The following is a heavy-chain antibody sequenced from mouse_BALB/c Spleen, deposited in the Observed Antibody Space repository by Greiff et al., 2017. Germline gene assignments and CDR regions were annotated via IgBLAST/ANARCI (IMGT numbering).Heavy chain of an antibody. V-gene: IGHV1-54*01. D-gene: IGHD6-1*01. CDR3: ARSAATLYYFDY. Sequence: QVQLQQSGAELVRPGTSVKVSCKASGYAFTNYLIEWVKQRPGQGLEWIGVINPGSGGTNYNEKFKGKATLTADKSSSTAYMQLSSLTSDDSAVYFCARSAATLYYFDYWGQGTTLTVSS. J-gene: IGHJ2*01. CDR2: INPGSGGT. CDR1: GYAFTNYL.